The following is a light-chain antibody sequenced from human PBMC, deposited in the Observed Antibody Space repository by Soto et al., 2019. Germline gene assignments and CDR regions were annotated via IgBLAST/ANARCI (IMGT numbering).Light chain of an antibody. Sequence: QPVLTQSPSASASLGASVKLTCTLSSGHSNYVIAWHQQQPEKGPRYLMKLNSDGSHSKGDGVPDRFSGSSAGAERYLTMSTLQSDDEAVYYCQTWDTGIWVFGGGTKVTVL. CDR2: LNSDGSH. CDR3: QTWDTGIWV. J-gene: IGLJ2*01. V-gene: IGLV4-69*01. CDR1: SGHSNYV.